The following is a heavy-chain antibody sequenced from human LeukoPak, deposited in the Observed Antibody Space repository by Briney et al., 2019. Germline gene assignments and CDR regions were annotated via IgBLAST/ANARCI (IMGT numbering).Heavy chain of an antibody. CDR2: IYYSGST. J-gene: IGHJ4*02. CDR1: GGSISSGDYY. Sequence: SETLSLTCTVSGGSISSGDYYWSWIRQPPGKGLEWIGYIYYSGSTYYNPSLKSRVTISVDTSKNQFSLKLSSVTAADTAVYYCARWGGNYYDSSGYDYWGQGTLVTVSS. V-gene: IGHV4-30-4*01. D-gene: IGHD3-22*01. CDR3: ARWGGNYYDSSGYDY.